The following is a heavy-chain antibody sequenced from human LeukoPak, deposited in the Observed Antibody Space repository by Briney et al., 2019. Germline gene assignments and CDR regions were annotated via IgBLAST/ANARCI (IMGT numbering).Heavy chain of an antibody. CDR3: ARSNLNPLQPKDY. V-gene: IGHV1-2*02. CDR2: INPNSGGT. J-gene: IGHJ4*02. CDR1: GYTFTGYY. D-gene: IGHD1-20*01. Sequence: GASVKVSCKASGYTFTGYYMHWVRQAPGKGLEWMGWINPNSGGTNYAQKFQGRVTMTRDTSISTAYMELSRLRSDDTAVYYWARSNLNPLQPKDYWGQGTLVTVSS.